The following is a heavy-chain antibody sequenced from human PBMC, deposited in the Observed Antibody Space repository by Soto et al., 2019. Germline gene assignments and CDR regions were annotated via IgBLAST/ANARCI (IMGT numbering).Heavy chain of an antibody. Sequence: GGSLRLSSAASGFTFTNYGMQWVRQALGKGLAREAIISEKGNTQIYADSVRDQFAISRDNSKNTLFLQMNSLRPGDTAVYYCAKLPWGYNFSERSDYRATNTDTFGVWGQWTMVTVSS. J-gene: IGHJ3*01. CDR1: GFTFTNYG. D-gene: IGHD1-20*01. CDR3: AKLPWGYNFSERSDYRATNTDTFGV. V-gene: IGHV3-30*18. CDR2: ISEKGNTQ.